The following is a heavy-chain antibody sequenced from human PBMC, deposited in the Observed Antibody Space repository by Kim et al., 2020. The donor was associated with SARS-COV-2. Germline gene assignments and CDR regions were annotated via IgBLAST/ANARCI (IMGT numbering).Heavy chain of an antibody. V-gene: IGHV3-23*01. CDR1: GFSFSSYS. CDR2: IIGSGGST. D-gene: IGHD6-13*01. J-gene: IGHJ5*02. Sequence: GGSLRLSCAASGFSFSSYSISCVRQPPGKGLEWVSAIIGSGGSTYYADSVKGRFTISRDNSKNTLYLQMNSLRAEDTAVYYCAKDRGAGAAGTGWFDPWGQGTLVNVSS. CDR3: AKDRGAGAAGTGWFDP.